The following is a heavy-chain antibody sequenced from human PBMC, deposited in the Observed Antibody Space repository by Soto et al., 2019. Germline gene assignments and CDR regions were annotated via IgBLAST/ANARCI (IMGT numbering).Heavy chain of an antibody. Sequence: ASVKVSCKASGYTFTSYAMHWVRQAPGQRLERMGWINAGNGNTKYPQKFQGRVTITRDTSASTAYMELSSLRSEDTAEYYCARDRRVLRFLEWSPGDYWGQGTLVTVSS. D-gene: IGHD3-3*01. CDR3: ARDRRVLRFLEWSPGDY. CDR2: INAGNGNT. V-gene: IGHV1-3*01. CDR1: GYTFTSYA. J-gene: IGHJ4*02.